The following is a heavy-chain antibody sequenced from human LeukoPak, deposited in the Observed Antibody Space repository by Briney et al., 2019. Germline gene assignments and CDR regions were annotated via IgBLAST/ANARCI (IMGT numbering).Heavy chain of an antibody. Sequence: KTSETLSLTCSVSGDSISYFYWSWIRQAAGKGLEWIGRISGSGSTDYNASLKSRVTMSVDTSKNQLSLKVISVTAADTAVYYCARGGWNKFDYWGQGTLVTVSS. D-gene: IGHD3-22*01. V-gene: IGHV4-4*07. CDR3: ARGGWNKFDY. J-gene: IGHJ4*02. CDR1: GDSISYFY. CDR2: ISGSGST.